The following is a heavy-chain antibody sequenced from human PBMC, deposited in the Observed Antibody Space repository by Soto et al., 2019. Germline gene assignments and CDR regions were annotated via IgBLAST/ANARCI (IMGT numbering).Heavy chain of an antibody. D-gene: IGHD3-22*01. CDR2: SRNKANSYTT. CDR1: GFTFSDHY. J-gene: IGHJ4*02. V-gene: IGHV3-72*01. CDR3: ARTVRDSSGHYNFEY. Sequence: EVQLVESGGSLVQPGGSLRLSCAASGFTFSDHYMDWVRQAPGKGLEWVSRSRNKANSYTTEYAASVKGRFTISRDESKNSLYLQMNSLKSEDTAVYYCARTVRDSSGHYNFEYWGQGTLVTVSS.